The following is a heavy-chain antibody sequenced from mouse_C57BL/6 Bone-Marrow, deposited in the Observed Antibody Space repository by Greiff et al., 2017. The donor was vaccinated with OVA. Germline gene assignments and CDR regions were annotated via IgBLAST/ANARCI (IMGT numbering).Heavy chain of an antibody. V-gene: IGHV1-22*01. Sequence: VQLQQSGPELVKPGASVKMSCKASGYTLTDYNMHWVKQSHGKSLEWIGYINPNNGGTSYNQKFKGKATLTVNKSSSTAYMELRSLTSEDSAVYYCAREGDDYDGGYYYAMDYWGQGTSVTVSS. CDR3: AREGDDYDGGYYYAMDY. CDR2: INPNNGGT. J-gene: IGHJ4*01. D-gene: IGHD2-4*01. CDR1: GYTLTDYN.